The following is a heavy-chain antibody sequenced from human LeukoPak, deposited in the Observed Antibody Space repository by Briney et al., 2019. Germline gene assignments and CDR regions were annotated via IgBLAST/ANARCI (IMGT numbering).Heavy chain of an antibody. CDR3: AGARSGTYDAFDI. CDR2: ISSSSTYI. Sequence: GSLRLSCAASGFTFSTYSMNWVRQAPGKGLEWVSSISSSSTYIYYADSLKGRFTISRDNAKNSLYLQMNSLKAEDTAVYYCAGARSGTYDAFDIWGQGTMVTVSS. V-gene: IGHV3-21*06. CDR1: GFTFSTYS. J-gene: IGHJ3*02. D-gene: IGHD1-26*01.